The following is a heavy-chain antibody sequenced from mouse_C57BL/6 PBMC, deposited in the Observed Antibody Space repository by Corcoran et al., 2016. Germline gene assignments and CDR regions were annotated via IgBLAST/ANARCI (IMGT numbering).Heavy chain of an antibody. CDR3: ARWGYWYGRYAMDY. Sequence: EVQLQQSGPELVKPGASVKIPCKASGYTFTDYNMAWVKQSHGKSLEWIGDINPNNGGTIYNQKFKGKATLTVDKSSSTAYMELRSLTSEDTAVYYCARWGYWYGRYAMDYWGQGTSVTVSS. D-gene: IGHD1-1*01. CDR1: GYTFTDYN. CDR2: INPNNGGT. V-gene: IGHV1-18*01. J-gene: IGHJ4*01.